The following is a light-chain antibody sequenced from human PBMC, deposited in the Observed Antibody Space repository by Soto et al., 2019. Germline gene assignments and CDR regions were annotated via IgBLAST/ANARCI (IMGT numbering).Light chain of an antibody. CDR3: SSYTRASTRV. CDR2: DVS. CDR1: SSDVGGYNY. V-gene: IGLV2-14*03. J-gene: IGLJ1*01. Sequence: QSVLTQPASVSGSPGQSITISCTGTSSDVGGYNYVSWYQHHPGNAPRLLIYDVSTRPSGVSNRFSGSKSGSTASLTISGLQSEDEADYYCSSYTRASTRVFGTGTKVTVL.